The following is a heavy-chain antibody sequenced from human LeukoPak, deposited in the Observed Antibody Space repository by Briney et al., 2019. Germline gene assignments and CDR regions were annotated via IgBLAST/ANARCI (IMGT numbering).Heavy chain of an antibody. CDR3: ARGGSSGSYYNVPDY. CDR1: GFTFSSYA. V-gene: IGHV3-30-3*01. J-gene: IGHJ4*02. CDR2: ISYDRSNK. D-gene: IGHD3-10*01. Sequence: PGGSLRLSCAASGFTFSSYAMHWVRQAPGKGLEWVAVISYDRSNKYYADSVKGRFTISRDNSKNTLYLQMNSLRAEDTAVYYCARGGSSGSYYNVPDYWGQGTLVTVSS.